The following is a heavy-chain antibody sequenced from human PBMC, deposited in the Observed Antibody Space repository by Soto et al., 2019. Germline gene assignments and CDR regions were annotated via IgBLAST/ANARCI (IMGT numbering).Heavy chain of an antibody. D-gene: IGHD2-8*01. CDR3: ARGDSTDCSNGVCSFFYNHDMDV. Sequence: ASVKFSCKASGYSFTDYHIHWVRQAPGQGLEWLGRINPKSGGTSTAQKFQGWVAMTTDTSISTASMELTRLTSDDTAIYYCARGDSTDCSNGVCSFFYNHDMDVWGQGTTVTVSS. CDR2: INPKSGGT. J-gene: IGHJ6*02. CDR1: GYSFTDYH. V-gene: IGHV1-2*04.